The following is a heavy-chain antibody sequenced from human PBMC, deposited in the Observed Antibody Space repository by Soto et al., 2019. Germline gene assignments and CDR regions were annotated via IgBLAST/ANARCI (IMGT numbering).Heavy chain of an antibody. CDR1: GITFSSYS. CDR2: ISSSSSYI. J-gene: IGHJ2*01. Sequence: EVQLVESGGGLVKPGGSLRLSCAASGITFSSYSMNWVRQAPGKGLEWVSSISSSSSYIYYADSVKGRFTISRDNAKNSMYLQMNSLRAEDTAVYFCARVYGYSGYDFWYFDLWGRGTLDTVSS. D-gene: IGHD5-12*01. V-gene: IGHV3-21*01. CDR3: ARVYGYSGYDFWYFDL.